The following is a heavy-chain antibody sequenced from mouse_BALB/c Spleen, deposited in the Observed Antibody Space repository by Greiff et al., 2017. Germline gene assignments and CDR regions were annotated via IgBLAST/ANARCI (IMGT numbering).Heavy chain of an antibody. CDR1: GFNIKDTY. J-gene: IGHJ2*01. V-gene: IGHV14-3*02. Sequence: VQLQQSGAELVKPGASVKLSCTASGFNIKDTYMHWVKQRPEQGLEWIGRIDPANGNTKYDPKFQGKATITADTSSNTASLQLSSLTSEDTSVYYCARSGYFDYWGQGTTLTVSA. D-gene: IGHD3-1*01. CDR2: IDPANGNT. CDR3: ARSGYFDY.